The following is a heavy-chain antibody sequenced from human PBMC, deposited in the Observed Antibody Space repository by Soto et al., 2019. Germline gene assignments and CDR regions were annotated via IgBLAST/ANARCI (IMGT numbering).Heavy chain of an antibody. CDR2: IWYDGSNK. J-gene: IGHJ6*02. Sequence: GGSLRLSCAASGFTFSGSAMHWVRQASGKGLEWVAVIWYDGSNKYYADSGKGRFTISRDNSKNTLYLQMNSLRAEDTAVYYCARVGIAARNRYYGMDGWGRGTTVTVSS. V-gene: IGHV3-33*08. CDR3: ARVGIAARNRYYGMDG. CDR1: GFTFSGSA. D-gene: IGHD6-13*01.